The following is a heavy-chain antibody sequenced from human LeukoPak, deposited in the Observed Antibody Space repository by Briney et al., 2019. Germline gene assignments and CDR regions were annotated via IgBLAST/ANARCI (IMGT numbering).Heavy chain of an antibody. CDR3: ARSDSSGYYWDFDL. CDR1: GGSISSHY. J-gene: IGHJ2*01. Sequence: SETLSLTCTVSGGSISSHYWSWVRQPPGKGLEWIGYLYYSGSTNYNPSLKSRVNISVDTSKIQFSLKLSSVTAADTAVYYCARSDSSGYYWDFDLWGRGTLVTVSS. D-gene: IGHD3-22*01. CDR2: LYYSGST. V-gene: IGHV4-59*11.